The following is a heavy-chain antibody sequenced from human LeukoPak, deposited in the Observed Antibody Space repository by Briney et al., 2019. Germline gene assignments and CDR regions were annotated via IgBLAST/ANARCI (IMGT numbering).Heavy chain of an antibody. V-gene: IGHV1-69*06. D-gene: IGHD1-26*01. CDR1: GGTFSSYA. Sequence: SVKVSCKASGGTFSSYAISWVRQAPGQGLEWMGGIIPIIGTANNAQKFQGRVTITADTSTSTAYMELSSLRSEDTAVYYCARGVSGSYYYYYMDVWGKGTTVTVSS. CDR2: IIPIIGTA. J-gene: IGHJ6*03. CDR3: ARGVSGSYYYYYMDV.